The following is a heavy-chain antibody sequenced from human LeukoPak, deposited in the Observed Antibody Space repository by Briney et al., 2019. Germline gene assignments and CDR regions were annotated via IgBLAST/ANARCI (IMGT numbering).Heavy chain of an antibody. Sequence: GASVKVSCKASGYTFTSYAMHWVRQAPGQRLEWMGWINAGNGNTKYSQKFQGRVTITRDTSASTAYMELSSLRSEDTAVYYCARDETKVGGVDYWGQRTLVTVSS. D-gene: IGHD6-19*01. CDR3: ARDETKVGGVDY. CDR2: INAGNGNT. CDR1: GYTFTSYA. J-gene: IGHJ4*02. V-gene: IGHV1-3*01.